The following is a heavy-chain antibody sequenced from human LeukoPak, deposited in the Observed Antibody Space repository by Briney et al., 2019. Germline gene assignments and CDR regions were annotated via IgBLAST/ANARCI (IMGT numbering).Heavy chain of an antibody. V-gene: IGHV3-21*01. D-gene: IGHD6-19*01. CDR2: ISSSSSYI. Sequence: PGGSLRLSCAASGFTFSSYSMNWVRQAPGKGLEWVSSISSSSSYIYYADSVKGRFTISRDNAKNSLYLQMNSLRAEDTAVYYCVSGYSSGWYYFDDWGQGTLVTVSS. CDR1: GFTFSSYS. J-gene: IGHJ4*02. CDR3: VSGYSSGWYYFDD.